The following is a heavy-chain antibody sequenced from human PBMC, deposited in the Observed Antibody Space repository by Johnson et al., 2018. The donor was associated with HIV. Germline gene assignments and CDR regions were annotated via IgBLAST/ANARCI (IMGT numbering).Heavy chain of an antibody. CDR2: IKQDGSEK. J-gene: IGHJ3*01. V-gene: IGHV3-7*04. D-gene: IGHD6-13*01. CDR3: ARGRKDIGAVGGVDTDGLDS. Sequence: VQLVESGGGLVQPGGSLRLSCAASGFTFSRYWMTWVRQAPGKGLEWVANIKQDGSEKYYVDSVKGRFSISRDNAKNSLYLQMNSLRAEDTAVYYCARGRKDIGAVGGVDTDGLDSWGQGTMVTVSS. CDR1: GFTFSRYW.